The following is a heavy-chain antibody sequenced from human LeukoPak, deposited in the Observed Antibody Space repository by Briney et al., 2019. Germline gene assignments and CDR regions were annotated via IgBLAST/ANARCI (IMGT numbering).Heavy chain of an antibody. D-gene: IGHD3-3*01. Sequence: SGGSLRLSCAASGFTFSSYTMSWVRQAPGQGLEWVSCIRSSGTSMYYADSVKGRFTISRDNAKNSLYLQMNSLRAEDTAVYFCARWTERYDFWSGSPYTFDIWGQGTMVAVSS. CDR1: GFTFSSYT. CDR3: ARWTERYDFWSGSPYTFDI. CDR2: IRSSGTSM. V-gene: IGHV3-21*01. J-gene: IGHJ3*02.